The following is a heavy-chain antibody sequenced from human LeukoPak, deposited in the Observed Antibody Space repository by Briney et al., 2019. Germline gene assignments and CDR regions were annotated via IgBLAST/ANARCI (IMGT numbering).Heavy chain of an antibody. D-gene: IGHD3-9*01. Sequence: GGSLRLSCAASGFTFSSYAMHWVRQAPGKGLEWVAVISYDGSNKYYADSVKGRFSISRDNSKNTLYLQMNSLRAEDTAVYYCARDRVWVRYFDWSSYYFDYWGQGTLVTVSS. CDR3: ARDRVWVRYFDWSSYYFDY. J-gene: IGHJ4*02. CDR1: GFTFSSYA. V-gene: IGHV3-30*04. CDR2: ISYDGSNK.